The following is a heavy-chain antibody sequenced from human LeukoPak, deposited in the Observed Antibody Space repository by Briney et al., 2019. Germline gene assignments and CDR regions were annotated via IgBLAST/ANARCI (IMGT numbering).Heavy chain of an antibody. CDR1: GLNFDDSA. J-gene: IGHJ4*02. CDR3: AKESGKFDY. CDR2: ISADGGST. Sequence: PAGSLRLSCVASGLNFDDSAMHWVRQAPGKGLEWVSLISADGGSTFSADSVKGRFSISRDNSKNSLYLQVNSLRSEDPAMYYCAKESGKFDYWGQGTLVAVSS. V-gene: IGHV3-43*02.